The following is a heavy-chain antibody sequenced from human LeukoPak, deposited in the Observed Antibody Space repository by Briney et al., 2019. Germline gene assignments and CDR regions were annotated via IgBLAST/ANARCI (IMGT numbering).Heavy chain of an antibody. CDR1: GFTFDDYA. D-gene: IGHD5-24*01. V-gene: IGHV3-43*02. Sequence: GGSRRLSFAASGFTFDDYAMHGVGQAQGKVLEGVSLFWGDGGSKYYEDSVKGRFTISRDNSKNSLYLQMNSLRTEDTALYYCAQGDGYNPYFDYWGQGTLVTVSS. CDR3: AQGDGYNPYFDY. CDR2: FWGDGGSK. J-gene: IGHJ4*02.